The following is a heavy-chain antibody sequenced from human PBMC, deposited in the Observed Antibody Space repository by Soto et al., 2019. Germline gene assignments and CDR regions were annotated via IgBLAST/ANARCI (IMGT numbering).Heavy chain of an antibody. V-gene: IGHV3-9*01. CDR1: GFTFDDFA. Sequence: EVQLVESGGGLVQPGRSLRLSCAASGFTFDDFAMHWVRQAPGKGLEWVSGISWNSAMIGYADSVKGRFTISRDNAKNSLYLQMHSLRPEDTALYFCAKDNRADRGAFDYWGQVTLVSVFS. J-gene: IGHJ4*02. CDR3: AKDNRADRGAFDY. CDR2: ISWNSAMI. D-gene: IGHD3-10*01.